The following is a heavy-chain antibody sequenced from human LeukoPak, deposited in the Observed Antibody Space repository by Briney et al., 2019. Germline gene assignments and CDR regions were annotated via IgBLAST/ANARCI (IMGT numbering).Heavy chain of an antibody. Sequence: SVKVSCKASGGTFSSYTISWVRQAPGQGLEWMGRIIPILGIANYAQRFQGRVTITADKSTSTAYMELSSLRSEDTAVYYCASSGVPAAIWSSGMDVWGQGTTVTVSS. CDR3: ASSGVPAAIWSSGMDV. D-gene: IGHD2-2*01. CDR2: IIPILGIA. J-gene: IGHJ6*02. CDR1: GGTFSSYT. V-gene: IGHV1-69*02.